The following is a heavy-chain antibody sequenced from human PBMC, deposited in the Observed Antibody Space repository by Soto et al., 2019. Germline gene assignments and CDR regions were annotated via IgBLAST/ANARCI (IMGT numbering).Heavy chain of an antibody. CDR3: ARSHYTYGLLIDY. J-gene: IGHJ4*02. CDR2: VYSTGST. V-gene: IGHV4-39*01. CDR1: GDSITTNGYY. Sequence: SETLSLTCSVSGDSITTNGYYWGWIRQPPGKGMQWIGNVYSTGSTFSHPSLTSRVFISVDTSKNKFSLRMTSVTAADTAVYYCARSHYTYGLLIDYWGPGIMVTVSS. D-gene: IGHD2-8*01.